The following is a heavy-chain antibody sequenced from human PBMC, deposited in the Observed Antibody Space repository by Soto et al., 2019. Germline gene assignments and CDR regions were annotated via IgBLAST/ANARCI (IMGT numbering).Heavy chain of an antibody. CDR2: VSWNSDGI. CDR3: VRDVTGGRGAVAANVPGYYYAMDV. CDR1: GFTFDDHA. D-gene: IGHD6-19*01. Sequence: EVQLVESGGGLVQPGRSLRLSCVTSGFTFDDHAMHWVRQVPGKGLEWVSCVSWNSDGIGYADSVKGRFTISIDNSKNSLYLQMNSLKPEDSALYYCVRDVTGGRGAVAANVPGYYYAMDVWGQGTTVTVSS. J-gene: IGHJ6*02. V-gene: IGHV3-9*01.